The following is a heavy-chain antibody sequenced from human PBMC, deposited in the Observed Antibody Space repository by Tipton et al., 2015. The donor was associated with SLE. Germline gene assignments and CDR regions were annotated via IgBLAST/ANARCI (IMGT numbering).Heavy chain of an antibody. CDR2: IYYSGST. V-gene: IGHV4-59*01. J-gene: IGHJ3*02. D-gene: IGHD6-13*01. CDR3: AREPGIAAAGTDDAFDI. Sequence: TLSLTCAVYGGSFSGYYWSWIRQPPGKGLEWIGYIYYSGSTNYNPSLKSRVTISVDTSKNQLSLNLSSVTAADTAGYYCAREPGIAAAGTDDAFDIWGQGTMVTVSS. CDR1: GGSFSGYY.